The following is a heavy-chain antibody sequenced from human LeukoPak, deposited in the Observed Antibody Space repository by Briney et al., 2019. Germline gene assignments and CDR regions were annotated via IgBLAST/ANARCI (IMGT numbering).Heavy chain of an antibody. J-gene: IGHJ4*02. CDR3: AKALGCSGGSCYLNFDY. CDR2: ISGSGDST. D-gene: IGHD2-15*01. CDR1: GFTFSSYA. Sequence: GGSLRLSCAASGFTFSSYAMTWVRQAPGKGLEWVSTISGSGDSTYYADSVKGRFTISRDNSKNTLYLQMNSLRAEDTAVYYCAKALGCSGGSCYLNFDYWGQGTLVTVSS. V-gene: IGHV3-23*01.